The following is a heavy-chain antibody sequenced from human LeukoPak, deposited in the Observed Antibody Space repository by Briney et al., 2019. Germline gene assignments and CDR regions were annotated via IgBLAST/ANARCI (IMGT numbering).Heavy chain of an antibody. CDR1: GFTFSSYG. V-gene: IGHV3-30*02. CDR3: AGRYCSSTSCRYYYYMDV. D-gene: IGHD2-2*01. CDR2: IRYDGSNK. J-gene: IGHJ6*03. Sequence: GGSLRLSCAASGFTFSSYGMHWVRQAPGKGLEWVAFIRYDGSNKYYADSVKGRFTISRDNSKNTLYLQMNSLRAEDTAVYYCAGRYCSSTSCRYYYYMDVWGKGTTVTVSS.